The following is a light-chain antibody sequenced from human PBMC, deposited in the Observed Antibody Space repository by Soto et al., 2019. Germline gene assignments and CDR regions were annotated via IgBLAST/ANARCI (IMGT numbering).Light chain of an antibody. CDR1: QSVSSR. J-gene: IGKJ1*01. Sequence: EIVMTQSPGTLSLSPGERATLSCRASQSVSSRLAWYQQKPGQAPRLLISGASSRATGIPDRFSGSGFGTDFTLTISRLEPEDFGVYYCQQYNHWPRTFGQGTKVDIK. V-gene: IGKV3D-15*01. CDR3: QQYNHWPRT. CDR2: GAS.